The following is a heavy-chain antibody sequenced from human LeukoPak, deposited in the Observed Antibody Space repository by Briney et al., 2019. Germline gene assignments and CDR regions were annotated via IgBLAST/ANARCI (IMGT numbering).Heavy chain of an antibody. CDR2: INPSGGST. CDR3: ARDRSSRYSSSEGCFDP. D-gene: IGHD6-13*01. J-gene: IGHJ5*02. V-gene: IGHV1-46*01. Sequence: ASVKVSCKASGYTFTSYYIHWVRQAPGQGLEWMGIINPSGGSTTYAQRFQGRITMTRDTSTTTVYMELSSLRSGDTALYYCARDRSSRYSSSEGCFDPWGQGTLVTVSS. CDR1: GYTFTSYY.